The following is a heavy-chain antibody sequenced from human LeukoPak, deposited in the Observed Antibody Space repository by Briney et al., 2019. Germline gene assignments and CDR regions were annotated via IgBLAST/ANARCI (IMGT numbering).Heavy chain of an antibody. V-gene: IGHV3-7*01. Sequence: GGSLRLSCTASGFSISNNWMTWVRQAPGKGMEWVANIKRDGSENYYVDSVKGRFTISRDNAKNSVYLQINSLRVEDTAVYYCARVYYDEGSAYRALDFWGRGTQVTVSS. J-gene: IGHJ4*02. CDR2: IKRDGSEN. D-gene: IGHD3-16*01. CDR3: ARVYYDEGSAYRALDF. CDR1: GFSISNNW.